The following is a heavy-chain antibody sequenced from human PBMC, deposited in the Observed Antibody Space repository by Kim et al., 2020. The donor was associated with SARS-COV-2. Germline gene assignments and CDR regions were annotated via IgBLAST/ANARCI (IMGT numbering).Heavy chain of an antibody. V-gene: IGHV3-9*01. CDR2: ISWNSGSI. CDR3: AKASSTSCYTYCLFDY. CDR1: GFTFGDYA. D-gene: IGHD2-2*02. Sequence: GGSLRLSCAASGFTFGDYAMHWVRQAPGKGLEWVSGISWNSGSIGYADSVKGRFTISRDNAKNSLYLQMNSLRAEDTALYYCAKASSTSCYTYCLFDYWGQGTLVTVSS. J-gene: IGHJ4*02.